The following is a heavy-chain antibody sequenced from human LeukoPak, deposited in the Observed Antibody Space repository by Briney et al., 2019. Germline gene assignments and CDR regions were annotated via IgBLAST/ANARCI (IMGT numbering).Heavy chain of an antibody. CDR1: GGSISSSSYY. Sequence: SETLSLTCTVSGGSISSSSYYWGWIRQPPGKGLEWIGSIYYSGSTYYNPSLKSRVTISVDTSKNQFSLKLSSVTAADTAVYYCARHGGYCSGGSCYGPYYFDCWGQGTLVTVSS. D-gene: IGHD2-15*01. J-gene: IGHJ4*02. V-gene: IGHV4-39*01. CDR3: ARHGGYCSGGSCYGPYYFDC. CDR2: IYYSGST.